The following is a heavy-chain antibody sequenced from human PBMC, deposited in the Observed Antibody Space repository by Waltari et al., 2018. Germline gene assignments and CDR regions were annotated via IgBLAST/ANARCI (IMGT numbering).Heavy chain of an antibody. J-gene: IGHJ4*02. CDR1: GYTFTSYA. D-gene: IGHD3-10*02. V-gene: IGHV1-3*01. CDR2: INAGNGNT. CDR3: ARGHIVRGVMYYFDY. Sequence: QVQLVQSGAEVKKPGASVKVSCKASGYTFTSYAMHWVRQAPGQRLEWMGWINAGNGNTKYTQKFQGRVTITRDTSASTAYMELSSLRSEDTAVYYGARGHIVRGVMYYFDYWGQGTLVTVSS.